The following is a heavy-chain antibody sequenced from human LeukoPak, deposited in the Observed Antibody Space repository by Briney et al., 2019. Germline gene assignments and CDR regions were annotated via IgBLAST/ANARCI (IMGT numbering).Heavy chain of an antibody. D-gene: IGHD2-2*01. J-gene: IGHJ4*02. CDR2: ISGSGGST. V-gene: IGHV3-23*01. CDR1: GFTFSSYG. Sequence: GGSLRLSCAASGFTFSSYGMSWVRQAPGKGLEWVSAISGSGGSTYYADSVKGRFTISRDNSKNTLYLQMNSLRAEDTAVYYCAKGSTVVVPAATDYWGQGTLVTVSS. CDR3: AKGSTVVVPAATDY.